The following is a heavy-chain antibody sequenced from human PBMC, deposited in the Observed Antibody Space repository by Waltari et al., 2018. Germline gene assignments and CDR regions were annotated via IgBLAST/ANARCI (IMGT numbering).Heavy chain of an antibody. CDR1: GFTFSRFW. CDR3: TDFDY. V-gene: IGHV3-7*01. J-gene: IGHJ4*02. Sequence: IQLVESGGGLVQPGGSLRLSCAASGFTFSRFWMSWVRQAPGKGPRWLANINQDGSEKYYVDSVKGRFTISRDNGKNSLYLQLNSLRVDDTALYYCTDFDYWGLGTLVTVSS. CDR2: INQDGSEK.